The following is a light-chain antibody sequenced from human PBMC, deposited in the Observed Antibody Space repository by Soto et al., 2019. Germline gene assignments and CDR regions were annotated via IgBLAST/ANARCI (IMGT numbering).Light chain of an antibody. V-gene: IGKV1-5*03. CDR2: KAS. CDR3: QQYNGYRLA. J-gene: IGKJ4*01. Sequence: DIQMTQSPSSLSASVGDRVTITCRASQSISSYLNWYQQKPGKAPKLLIYKASSLESGVPSRFSGSGSGTEFTLTISSLQADDFAIYYCQQYNGYRLAFGGGTKVDIK. CDR1: QSISSY.